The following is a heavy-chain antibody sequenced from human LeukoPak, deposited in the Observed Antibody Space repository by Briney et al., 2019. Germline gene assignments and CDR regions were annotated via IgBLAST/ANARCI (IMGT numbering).Heavy chain of an antibody. CDR3: AKDRSGWTDLGYFDY. CDR1: GFTFSSYA. D-gene: IGHD6-19*01. Sequence: PGGSLRLSCAASGFTFSSYAMSWVRQAPGKGLEWVSAISGSGGSTYYADSVKGRFTISRDSSKNTLYLQMNSLRAEDTAVYYCAKDRSGWTDLGYFDYWGQGTLVTVSS. V-gene: IGHV3-23*01. J-gene: IGHJ4*02. CDR2: ISGSGGST.